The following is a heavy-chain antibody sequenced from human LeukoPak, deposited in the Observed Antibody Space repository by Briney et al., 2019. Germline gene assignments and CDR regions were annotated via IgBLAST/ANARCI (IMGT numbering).Heavy chain of an antibody. Sequence: GESLKISCKGSGYSFTSYWIGWVRQMPGKGLEWMGFIYPGDSDTRYSPSFQGQVTISADKSISTAYLQWSSLKASDTAMYYCARHLGSGWTPYYFDYWGQGTLVTVSS. J-gene: IGHJ4*02. CDR3: ARHLGSGWTPYYFDY. V-gene: IGHV5-51*01. D-gene: IGHD6-19*01. CDR1: GYSFTSYW. CDR2: IYPGDSDT.